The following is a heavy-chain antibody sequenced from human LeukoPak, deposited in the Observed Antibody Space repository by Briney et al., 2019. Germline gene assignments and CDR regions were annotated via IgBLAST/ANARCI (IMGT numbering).Heavy chain of an antibody. CDR3: AKDVEGTSSGWYDGDYFDY. J-gene: IGHJ4*02. V-gene: IGHV3-23*01. CDR1: GFTFSSYA. CDR2: ISGSGGST. Sequence: GGSLRLSCAASGFTFSSYAMSWVRQAPGKGLEWVSAISGSGGSTYYADSVKGRFTISRDNSKNTLYLQMNSLRAEDTAVYYCAKDVEGTSSGWYDGDYFDYWGQGTLVTVSS. D-gene: IGHD6-19*01.